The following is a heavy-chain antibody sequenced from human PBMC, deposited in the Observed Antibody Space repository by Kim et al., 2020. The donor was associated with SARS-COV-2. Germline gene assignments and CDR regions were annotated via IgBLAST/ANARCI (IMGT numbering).Heavy chain of an antibody. J-gene: IGHJ4*02. D-gene: IGHD3-10*01. Sequence: GGSLRLSCAASGFTFSSYSMNWVRQAPGKGLEWVSSISSSSSYIYYADSVKGRFTISRDNAKNSLYLQMNSLRAEDTAVYYCAMGYYGSGSTLGYWGQGTLVTVSS. CDR2: ISSSSSYI. CDR3: AMGYYGSGSTLGY. CDR1: GFTFSSYS. V-gene: IGHV3-21*01.